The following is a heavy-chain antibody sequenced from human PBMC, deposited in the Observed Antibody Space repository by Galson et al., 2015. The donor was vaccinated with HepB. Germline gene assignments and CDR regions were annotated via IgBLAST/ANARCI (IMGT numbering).Heavy chain of an antibody. J-gene: IGHJ4*02. CDR2: ISSKANSYAT. D-gene: IGHD2-15*01. V-gene: IGHV3-73*01. Sequence: SLRLSCAASGFTFSGSSIHWVRRASGKGLEWVGRISSKANSYATACDASVKGRFTISRDDSKNTAYLQMNSLKTEDTAVYYCTAYCSDGTCCFDYWGQGTLVTVSS. CDR3: TAYCSDGTCCFDY. CDR1: GFTFSGSS.